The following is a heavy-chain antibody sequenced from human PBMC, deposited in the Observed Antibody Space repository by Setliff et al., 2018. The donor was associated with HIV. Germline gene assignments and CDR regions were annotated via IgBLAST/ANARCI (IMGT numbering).Heavy chain of an antibody. CDR1: GDSITSGGYS. CDR3: ARENGWLFGWFDP. J-gene: IGHJ5*02. D-gene: IGHD3-22*01. V-gene: IGHV4-30-4*08. Sequence: SETLSLTCTVSGDSITSGGYSSTWISKPPGKALEWVGYIYYSGRTSHSGSTYYNPSVASLITISGYTTKNQFSQKLTYVTAAATAIYYCARENGWLFGWFDPLGQGTPVTVSS. CDR2: IYYSGRTSHSGST.